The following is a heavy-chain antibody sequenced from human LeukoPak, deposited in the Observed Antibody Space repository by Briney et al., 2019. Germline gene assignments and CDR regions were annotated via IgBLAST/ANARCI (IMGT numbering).Heavy chain of an antibody. J-gene: IGHJ4*02. CDR2: MYYSGST. CDR3: ASDSGRFYFDY. V-gene: IGHV4-39*07. Sequence: SETLSLTCSVSGGALSSNSYYWGWVRQSPGKGLEWIGSMYYSGSTYYNPSVKSRVTMSLDTSKNQFSLKLKSMTAADTAVYFCASDSGRFYFDYWGQGTLVTVSS. CDR1: GGALSSNSYY.